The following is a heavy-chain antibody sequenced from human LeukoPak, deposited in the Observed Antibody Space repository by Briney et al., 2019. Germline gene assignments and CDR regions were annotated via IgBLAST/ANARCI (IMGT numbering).Heavy chain of an antibody. J-gene: IGHJ4*02. V-gene: IGHV4-38-2*02. Sequence: AGGSLRLSCAASGFTFSDYSMNWVRQAPGKGLEWIGSIYYSGSSYSNPSLQSRVTMSIDTAKNQFSLKLSSVTAADTAVYYCAREIDYDSTAYVYWGRGTLVTVSS. CDR2: IYYSGSS. CDR3: AREIDYDSTAYVY. D-gene: IGHD3-22*01. CDR1: GFTFSDYS.